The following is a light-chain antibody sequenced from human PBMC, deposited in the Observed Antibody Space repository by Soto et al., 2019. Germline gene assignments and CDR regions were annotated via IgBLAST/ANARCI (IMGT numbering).Light chain of an antibody. J-gene: IGLJ2*01. CDR3: CSYAGSSTVV. CDR2: EGS. CDR1: SSDVGSYNL. V-gene: IGLV2-23*01. Sequence: QSALTQPASVSGSPGQSITISCTGTSSDVGSYNLVSWYQQHPGKAPKLMSYEGSKRPSGVSDRFSGSKSGNTASLTISGLQVEDEADYYCCSYAGSSTVVFGGGTQLTVL.